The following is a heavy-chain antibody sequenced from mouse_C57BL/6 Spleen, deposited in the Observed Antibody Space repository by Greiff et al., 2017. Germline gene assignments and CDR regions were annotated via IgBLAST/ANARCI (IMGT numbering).Heavy chain of an antibody. CDR1: GYTFTDYY. D-gene: IGHD1-1*01. CDR3: ENCDGSGSYAMDY. V-gene: IGHV1-26*01. Sequence: EVQLQQSGPELVKPGASVKISCTASGYTFTDYYMHWVKQSHGKGLEWIGDINPNNGGTSYNQKFKGKATLTADKSSSTAYMQLRSLTSEDSAVYYCENCDGSGSYAMDYGGHGPSVTVS. CDR2: INPNNGGT. J-gene: IGHJ4*01.